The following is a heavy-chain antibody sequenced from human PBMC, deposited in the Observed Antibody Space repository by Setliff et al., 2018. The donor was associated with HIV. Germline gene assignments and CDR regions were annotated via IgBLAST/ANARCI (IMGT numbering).Heavy chain of an antibody. Sequence: PSETLSLTCTVSGGSISSGAYYWSWIRQHPGKGLEWIGYIYYSGSTYYNLSLKSRVTISVDTSKNQFSLKLNSVTAADTAVYYCARVPLSSPSRPGGYFDYWGQGTLVTVSS. D-gene: IGHD3-16*01. CDR2: IYYSGST. J-gene: IGHJ4*02. V-gene: IGHV4-31*03. CDR1: GGSISSGAYY. CDR3: ARVPLSSPSRPGGYFDY.